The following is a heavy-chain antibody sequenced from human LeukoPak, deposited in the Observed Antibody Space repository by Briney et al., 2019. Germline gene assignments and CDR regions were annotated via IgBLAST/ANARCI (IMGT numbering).Heavy chain of an antibody. CDR2: IGTAGDT. CDR1: GFTFSSYD. J-gene: IGHJ4*02. D-gene: IGHD3-22*01. CDR3: ARDHDYYDSSGYPDY. V-gene: IGHV3-13*01. Sequence: GGSLRLSCAASGFTFSSYDMHWVRQATGKGLEWVSAIGTAGDTYYPGSVKGRFTISRENAKNSLYLQMNSLRAEDTAVYYCARDHDYYDSSGYPDYWGQGTLVTVSS.